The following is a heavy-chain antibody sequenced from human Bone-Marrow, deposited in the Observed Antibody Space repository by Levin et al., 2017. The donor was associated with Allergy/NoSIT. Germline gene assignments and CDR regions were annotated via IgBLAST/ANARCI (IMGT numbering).Heavy chain of an antibody. CDR1: GYTLTGYY. Sequence: GASVKVSCKVSGYTLTGYYIQWVRQAPGQGLDWMGWINRNSGDTNFAQKFQGRVTMTRDTSISTAYMELSGLRPDDTAVYYCAMRGVFSRGWFDYWGQGTLVTVSS. CDR2: INRNSGDT. D-gene: IGHD6-19*01. CDR3: AMRGVFSRGWFDY. V-gene: IGHV1-2*02. J-gene: IGHJ4*02.